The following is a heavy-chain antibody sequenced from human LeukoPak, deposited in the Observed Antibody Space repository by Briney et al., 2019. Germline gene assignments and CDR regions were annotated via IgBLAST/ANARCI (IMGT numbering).Heavy chain of an antibody. J-gene: IGHJ4*02. CDR3: ARAPYDYVWGSYQPRDDY. CDR1: GYTFTSYD. CDR2: MNPNSGNT. D-gene: IGHD3-16*02. Sequence: ASVKVSCKASGYTFTSYDINWVRQATGQGLEWMGWMNPNSGNTGYAQKFQGRVTMTRNTSISTAYMELSSLRSEDTAVYYCARAPYDYVWGSYQPRDDYWGQGTLVTVSS. V-gene: IGHV1-8*01.